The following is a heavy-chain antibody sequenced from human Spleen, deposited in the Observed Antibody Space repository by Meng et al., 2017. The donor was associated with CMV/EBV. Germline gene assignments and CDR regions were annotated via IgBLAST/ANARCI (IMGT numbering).Heavy chain of an antibody. CDR2: INPNSGGT. V-gene: IGHV1-2*02. CDR1: GYSFTAYY. D-gene: IGHD6-6*01. Sequence: ASVKVSCKASGYSFTAYYLHWVRQAPGQGLEWMGWINPNSGGTNYAQKFQCRVTMTRDTSISTAYMDLSRLRSDDTAVYYCARESSTSTSFDYWGQGTLVTVSS. J-gene: IGHJ4*02. CDR3: ARESSTSTSFDY.